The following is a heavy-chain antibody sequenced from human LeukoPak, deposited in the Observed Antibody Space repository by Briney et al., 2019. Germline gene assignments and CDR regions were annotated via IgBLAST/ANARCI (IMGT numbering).Heavy chain of an antibody. V-gene: IGHV1-18*01. D-gene: IGHD3-22*01. CDR2: XSAYNGNT. CDR1: GYTFTSYG. Sequence: ASVNVSCKASGYTFTSYGISWVRQAPGQGLEWXXXXSAYNGNTDYAQKLQGRVTMTTDTSTSTAYMELRSLRSDDTAVYYCARDGAYYYDSSGYYQFDYWGQGTLVTVSS. J-gene: IGHJ4*02. CDR3: ARDGAYYYDSSGYYQFDY.